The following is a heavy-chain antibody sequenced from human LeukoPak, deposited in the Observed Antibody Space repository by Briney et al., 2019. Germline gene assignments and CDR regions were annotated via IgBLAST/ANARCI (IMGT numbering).Heavy chain of an antibody. D-gene: IGHD3-16*02. CDR3: ARDYDYVWGSYRYAWFDP. CDR2: INPSGGST. Sequence: ASVHVSCKASGYTFTSYYMHWVRQAPGQGLEWVGIINPSGGSTSYAQKFQGRVTMTRDTSTSTVYMELSSLRSEDTAVYYCARDYDYVWGSYRYAWFDPWGQGTLVTVSS. V-gene: IGHV1-46*01. CDR1: GYTFTSYY. J-gene: IGHJ5*02.